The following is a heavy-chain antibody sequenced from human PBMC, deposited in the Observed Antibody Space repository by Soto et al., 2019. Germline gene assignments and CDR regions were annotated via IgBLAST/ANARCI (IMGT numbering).Heavy chain of an antibody. CDR1: GGSFSGYY. CDR2: INHSGST. V-gene: IGHV4-34*01. D-gene: IGHD3-10*01. J-gene: IGHJ4*02. CDR3: ARHTLWFGELLFLYYFDY. Sequence: SETLSLTCAVYGGSFSGYYWTWIRQPPGTGLEWIGEINHSGSTNYNPSLKSRVTISVDTSKNQFSLKLSSVTAADTAVYYCARHTLWFGELLFLYYFDYWGQGTLVTVSS.